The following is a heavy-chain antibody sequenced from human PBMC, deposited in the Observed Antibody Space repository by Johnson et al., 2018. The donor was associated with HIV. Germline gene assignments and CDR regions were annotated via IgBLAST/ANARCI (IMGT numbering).Heavy chain of an antibody. D-gene: IGHD6-13*01. Sequence: QVQLVESGGGLVQPGGSLRVSCAASGFTFSDYYMNWIRQGPGKGLEWVSYISSSGSTIYYADSVKGRFTMSRDNAKNSLYLQMDSLRVEDSAVYYCARDGVYSSPHDAFDIWGQGTMVTVSS. CDR3: ARDGVYSSPHDAFDI. J-gene: IGHJ3*02. V-gene: IGHV3-11*01. CDR2: ISSSGSTI. CDR1: GFTFSDYY.